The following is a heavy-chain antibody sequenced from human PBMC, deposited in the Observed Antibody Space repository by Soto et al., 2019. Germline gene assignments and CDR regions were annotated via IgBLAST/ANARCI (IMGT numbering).Heavy chain of an antibody. CDR2: IIPMFGTA. J-gene: IGHJ4*02. Sequence: QVQLVQSGAEVKKPESSVKVSCKAPGGTFSTYAISWVRQAPGQGLEWMGGIIPMFGTANYAQRFQDRVTITEDESTNTVYMELSSLRSEDTAVYFCASGLQLWLRRINNGYSGWGQGNLVTVSS. D-gene: IGHD5-12*01. CDR1: GGTFSTYA. CDR3: ASGLQLWLRRINNGYSG. V-gene: IGHV1-69*12.